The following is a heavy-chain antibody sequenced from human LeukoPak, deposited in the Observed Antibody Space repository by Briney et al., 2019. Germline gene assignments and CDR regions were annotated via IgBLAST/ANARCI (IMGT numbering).Heavy chain of an antibody. CDR2: IYPGDSDT. Sequence: GESLKISCKGSGYSFTSYWIGWVRQMPGKGLEWTGIIYPGDSDTRYSPSFQGQVTISADKSIRTAYLQWSSLKASDTALYYCARLASMVRGVTTQCDYWGQGTLVTVSS. J-gene: IGHJ4*02. CDR1: GYSFTSYW. CDR3: ARLASMVRGVTTQCDY. V-gene: IGHV5-51*01. D-gene: IGHD3-10*01.